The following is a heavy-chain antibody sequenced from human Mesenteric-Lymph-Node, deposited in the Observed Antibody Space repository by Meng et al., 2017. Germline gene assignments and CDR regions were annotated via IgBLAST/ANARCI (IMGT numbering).Heavy chain of an antibody. CDR1: GFTFSSYD. Sequence: GESLKISCAASGFTFSSYDMHWVRQATGKGLEWVSAIGTAGDTYYPGSVKGRFTISRDNAKNSLYLQMNSLRAEDTAVYYCASDHGDYVGYYFDYWGQGTLVTVSS. D-gene: IGHD4-17*01. CDR2: IGTAGDT. V-gene: IGHV3-13*01. J-gene: IGHJ4*02. CDR3: ASDHGDYVGYYFDY.